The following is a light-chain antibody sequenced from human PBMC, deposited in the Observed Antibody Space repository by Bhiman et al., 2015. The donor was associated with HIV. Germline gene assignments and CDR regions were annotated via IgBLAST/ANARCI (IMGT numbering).Light chain of an antibody. CDR1: SSNIGAGYN. J-gene: IGLJ2*01. V-gene: IGLV1-40*01. Sequence: QSVLTQAPSVSGAPGQSVTISCTGSSSNIGAGYNVHWYQQLPGTAPKLLIYGSTNRPSGVPDRFSGSKSGTSASLAITGLQAEDEADYYCQSYDSNLSGSLFGGGTKLTVL. CDR2: GST. CDR3: QSYDSNLSGSL.